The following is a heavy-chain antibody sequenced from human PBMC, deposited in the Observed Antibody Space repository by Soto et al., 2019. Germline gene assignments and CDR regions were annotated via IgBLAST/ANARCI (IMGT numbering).Heavy chain of an antibody. CDR3: ASSIMIVGDDFDY. Sequence: ASVKVSCKTSGYTFSDYALHWVRQAPGQRLEWMGWINAGNVNTKFPQKFQGRVAITRDTSASTAYMELSNLTSEDTAIYYCASSIMIVGDDFDYWGQGTLVTVSS. J-gene: IGHJ4*02. V-gene: IGHV1-3*01. D-gene: IGHD1-26*01. CDR2: INAGNVNT. CDR1: GYTFSDYA.